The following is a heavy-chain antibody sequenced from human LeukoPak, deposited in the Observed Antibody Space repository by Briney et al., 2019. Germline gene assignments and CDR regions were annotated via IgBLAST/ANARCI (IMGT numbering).Heavy chain of an antibody. V-gene: IGHV1-46*01. CDR3: ARLPYDEPDY. Sequence: GASVKVSCKASGYTFTSYYVHWVRQAPGQGLEWVGIINPSGGSTSYAQKFQGRVTMTRDTSISTAYMELSRLRSDDTAVYFCARLPYDEPDYWGQGTLVTVSS. J-gene: IGHJ4*02. CDR1: GYTFTSYY. CDR2: INPSGGST. D-gene: IGHD3-3*01.